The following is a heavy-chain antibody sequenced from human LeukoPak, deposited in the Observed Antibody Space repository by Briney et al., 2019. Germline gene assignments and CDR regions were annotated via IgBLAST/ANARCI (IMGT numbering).Heavy chain of an antibody. CDR2: IYTSGST. CDR1: GGSIGSYY. CDR3: ARVLFVGGAFDI. J-gene: IGHJ3*02. D-gene: IGHD3-10*01. V-gene: IGHV4-4*07. Sequence: SETLSLTCPVSGGSIGSYYWSSLRQPAGKGLAWIGRIYTSGSTNYNPSLKSRVTMSVDTSKNQFSLKLSSVTAADTAVYYCARVLFVGGAFDIWGQGTMVTVSS.